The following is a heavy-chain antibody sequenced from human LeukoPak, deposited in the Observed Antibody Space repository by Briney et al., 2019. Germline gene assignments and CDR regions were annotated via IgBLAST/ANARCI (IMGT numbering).Heavy chain of an antibody. J-gene: IGHJ3*01. Sequence: SETLSLTCTVSGVSISSGNFYWSWIRQSAGKGLEWIGHVYSTGNTKYNPSLKSRVTISADTSKNQISLSLRSVTAADTAMFYCARDGDAVSAAIAGPFDLWGRGTMVTVSS. CDR2: VYSTGNT. V-gene: IGHV4-61*09. CDR3: ARDGDAVSAAIAGPFDL. CDR1: GVSISSGNFY. D-gene: IGHD2-2*01.